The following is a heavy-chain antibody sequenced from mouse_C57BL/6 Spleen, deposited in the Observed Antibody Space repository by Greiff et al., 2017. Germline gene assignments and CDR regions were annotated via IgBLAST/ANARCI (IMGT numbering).Heavy chain of an antibody. V-gene: IGHV1-72*01. J-gene: IGHJ4*01. Sequence: QVQLQQPGAELVKPGASVTLSCKASGYTFTSYWMHWVKQRPGRGLEWIGRIDPNSGGTKYNEKFKSKATLTVDKPSSTAYMQLSSLTSEDSAVYYCARYYDYDVNYAMDYWGQGTSVTVSS. D-gene: IGHD2-4*01. CDR1: GYTFTSYW. CDR3: ARYYDYDVNYAMDY. CDR2: IDPNSGGT.